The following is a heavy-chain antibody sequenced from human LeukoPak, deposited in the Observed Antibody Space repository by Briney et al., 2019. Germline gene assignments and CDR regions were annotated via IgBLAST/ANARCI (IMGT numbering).Heavy chain of an antibody. J-gene: IGHJ2*01. CDR2: IYYSGST. CDR3: ARVEGSGPRVYFDL. Sequence: PSETLSLTCTVSGGSISSYYWSWIRQPPGKGLEWIGYIYYSGSTNYNPSLKSRVTISVDTSKNQFSLKLSSVTAADTAVYYCARVEGSGPRVYFDLWGRGTLVTVSS. V-gene: IGHV4-59*01. D-gene: IGHD2-15*01. CDR1: GGSISSYY.